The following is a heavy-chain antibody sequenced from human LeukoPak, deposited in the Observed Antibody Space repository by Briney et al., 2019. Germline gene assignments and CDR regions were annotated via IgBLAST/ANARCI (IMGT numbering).Heavy chain of an antibody. CDR2: IYHSGST. D-gene: IGHD2-2*01. V-gene: IGHV4-59*12. CDR3: ARGIVVVPAATFWFDP. J-gene: IGHJ5*02. Sequence: PSETLSLTCTVSGGSIRSYYWGWIRQPPGKGLEWIGYIYHSGSTYYNPSLKSRVTISVDRSKNQFSLKLSSVTAADTAVYYCARGIVVVPAATFWFDPWGQGTLVTVSS. CDR1: GGSIRSYY.